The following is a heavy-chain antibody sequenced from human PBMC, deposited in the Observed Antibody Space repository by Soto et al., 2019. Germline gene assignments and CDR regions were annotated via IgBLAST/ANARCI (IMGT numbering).Heavy chain of an antibody. Sequence: QVTLKESGPVLVKPTETLTLRCTVSGLSITDSEMGVTWIRQPPGQPLGWLAHIDSSGEKSSRTFLKSRLPISKDTSKSQIVLTVTNMDPADTATYYCARSHLAVAVSPWFDPWGQGIPVTVSS. V-gene: IGHV2-26*01. CDR3: ARSHLAVAVSPWFDP. CDR2: IDSSGEK. J-gene: IGHJ5*02. CDR1: GLSITDSEMG. D-gene: IGHD6-19*01.